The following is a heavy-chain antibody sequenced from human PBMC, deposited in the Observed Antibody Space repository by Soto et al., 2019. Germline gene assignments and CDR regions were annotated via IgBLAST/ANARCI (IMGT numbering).Heavy chain of an antibody. CDR2: TYYRSNWRR. D-gene: IGHD6-19*01. CDR3: ARGVAGSGFGL. J-gene: IGHJ4*02. Sequence: SQTLSLTCAISGDSVSSNTAAWNWIRSSPSRGLEWLGRTYYRSNWRRDYAVSVKSRITVNPDTSKNHFSLQLNSVTPDDTGVYDCARGVAGSGFGLWGQGSLVTVSS. V-gene: IGHV6-1*01. CDR1: GDSVSSNTAA.